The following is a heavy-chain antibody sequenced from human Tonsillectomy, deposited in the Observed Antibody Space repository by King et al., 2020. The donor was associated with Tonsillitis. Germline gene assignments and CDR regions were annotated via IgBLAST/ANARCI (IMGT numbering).Heavy chain of an antibody. CDR1: GFSFSDFY. CDR3: AREKPAAINWFDP. CDR2: ISSRVITI. V-gene: IGHV3-11*01. J-gene: IGHJ5*02. D-gene: IGHD2-2*01. Sequence: VQLVESGGGVVKPGGSLRLSCAASGFSFSDFYMSWIHLAPGTGLEWVSYISSRVITIYSADSVKVRFTLSRDNAQNSLYLQMNSLRARETAVYYCAREKPAAINWFDPWGQGTLVTVSS.